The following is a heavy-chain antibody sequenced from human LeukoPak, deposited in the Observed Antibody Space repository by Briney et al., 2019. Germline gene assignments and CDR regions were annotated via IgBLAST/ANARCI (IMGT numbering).Heavy chain of an antibody. Sequence: VGSLRLSCAASGFTFGSYWMSWVRQAPGKGLEWVANIKQDGSEKYYVDSVKGRFTISRDDAKNSLYLQMNSLRAEDTAVYYCARVPYCSSTSCYAIFDYWGQGALVTVSS. V-gene: IGHV3-7*05. CDR3: ARVPYCSSTSCYAIFDY. CDR2: IKQDGSEK. CDR1: GFTFGSYW. J-gene: IGHJ4*02. D-gene: IGHD2-2*01.